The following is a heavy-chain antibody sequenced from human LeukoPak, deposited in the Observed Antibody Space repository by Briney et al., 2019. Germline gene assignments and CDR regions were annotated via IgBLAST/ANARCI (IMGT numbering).Heavy chain of an antibody. CDR1: GYSLSSGYY. V-gene: IGHV4-38-2*01. Sequence: SETLSLACAVSGYSLSSGYYWGWIRQPPGKGLEWIGTIYYSGSTYSNPSVTSRLTISLDTSNNQFSLKLGSVTAADTAVYYCARGGYCSGGSCYFFDYWGQGTLVTVSS. D-gene: IGHD2-15*01. J-gene: IGHJ4*02. CDR2: IYYSGST. CDR3: ARGGYCSGGSCYFFDY.